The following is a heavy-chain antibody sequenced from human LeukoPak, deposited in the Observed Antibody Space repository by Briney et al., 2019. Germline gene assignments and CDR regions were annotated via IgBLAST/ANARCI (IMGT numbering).Heavy chain of an antibody. CDR1: GFTFSNYW. Sequence: GGSLRLSCTTSGFTFSNYWMSWVRQAPGKGLEWVANIKQDGGEKYYVDSVKGRFTISRDNAKNSLYLQMNSLRAEDTAIYYCARAPTVVVPTWRPTYFDYWGQGTLVTVSS. CDR3: ARAPTVVVPTWRPTYFDY. CDR2: IKQDGGEK. J-gene: IGHJ4*02. D-gene: IGHD2-2*01. V-gene: IGHV3-7*01.